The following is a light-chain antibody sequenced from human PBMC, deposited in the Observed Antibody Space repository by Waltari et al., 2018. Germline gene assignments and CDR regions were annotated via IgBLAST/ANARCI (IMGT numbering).Light chain of an antibody. Sequence: SYVLTQPPSVSVATGQTAMIPCGGNNIGIKNVHWYQRKPGQAPVLVVYDDSDRPSGIPERFSGSNSGNTAALTISRVEAGDEADYYCQVWDSSTDRGVFGGGTKLTVL. J-gene: IGLJ3*02. CDR2: DDS. CDR3: QVWDSSTDRGV. CDR1: NIGIKN. V-gene: IGLV3-21*02.